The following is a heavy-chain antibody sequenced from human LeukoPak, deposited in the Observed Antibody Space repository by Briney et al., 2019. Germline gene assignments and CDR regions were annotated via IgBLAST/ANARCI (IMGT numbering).Heavy chain of an antibody. CDR1: VLPITSAYY. CDR3: ATLVSTRYYFDY. CDR2: IYHSGGT. Sequence: SDTLSLTCTVSVLPITSAYYWGWIRPPPGNGLEWIGNIYHSGGTYYNASFKSRVTISVDTSKNLFSLKLNSVTAADTAVYFWATLVSTRYYFDYWGQGTLVTVSS. J-gene: IGHJ4*02. D-gene: IGHD5/OR15-5a*01. V-gene: IGHV4-38-2*02.